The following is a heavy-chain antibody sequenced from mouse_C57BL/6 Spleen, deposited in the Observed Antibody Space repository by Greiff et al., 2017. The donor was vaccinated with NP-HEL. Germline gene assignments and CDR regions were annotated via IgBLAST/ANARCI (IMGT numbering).Heavy chain of an antibody. CDR2: IWSGGST. J-gene: IGHJ1*03. Sequence: VQLVESGPGLVQPSQSLSITCTVSGFSLTSYGVHWVRQSPGKGLEWLGVIWSGGSTDYNAAFISRLSISKDNSKSQVFFKMNSLQADDTAIYYCARNDGYSFYWYFDVWGTGTTVTVSS. D-gene: IGHD2-3*01. CDR1: GFSLTSYG. V-gene: IGHV2-2*01. CDR3: ARNDGYSFYWYFDV.